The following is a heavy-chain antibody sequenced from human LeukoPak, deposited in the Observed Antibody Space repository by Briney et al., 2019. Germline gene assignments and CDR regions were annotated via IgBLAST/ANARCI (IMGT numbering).Heavy chain of an antibody. CDR1: GFTLSNYN. Sequence: GGSLRLSCAASGFTLSNYNMNWVSQAPGKGLEWVSHISSSSRTIYYAASVKGRFTVSRDNAKNSLYLQMNSLRDEDTAVYYCAREYGSGTPDFDYWGQGTLVSVSS. J-gene: IGHJ4*02. CDR2: ISSSSRTI. V-gene: IGHV3-48*02. CDR3: AREYGSGTPDFDY. D-gene: IGHD3-10*01.